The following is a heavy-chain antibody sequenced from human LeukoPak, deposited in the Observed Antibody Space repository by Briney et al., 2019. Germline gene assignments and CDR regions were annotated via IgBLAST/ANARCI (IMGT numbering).Heavy chain of an antibody. V-gene: IGHV4-61*03. J-gene: IGHJ4*02. CDR3: ARDSRGYYDSSGYFDY. Sequence: SETLSLTCTVSGDSVSSDSYYWSWIRQPPGKGLEWIAYIYYSGTTKYNPSLKSRVTIAVDTSKDHFSLKLSSVTAADTAVYYCARDSRGYYDSSGYFDYWGQGTLVPVSS. D-gene: IGHD3-22*01. CDR2: IYYSGTT. CDR1: GDSVSSDSYY.